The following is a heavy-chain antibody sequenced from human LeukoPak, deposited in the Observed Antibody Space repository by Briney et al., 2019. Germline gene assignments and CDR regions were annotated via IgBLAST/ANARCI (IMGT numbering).Heavy chain of an antibody. Sequence: PGGSLRLSCAVSGFTFSSYAMSWVRQAPGKGLEWVSTISNSDGTTYYADSVKGRFTISRDDSENTLSLQMNSLRVEDTGVYYCASWGEGALDNWGQGTLVTVSS. J-gene: IGHJ4*02. V-gene: IGHV3-23*01. CDR1: GFTFSSYA. D-gene: IGHD1-26*01. CDR2: ISNSDGTT. CDR3: ASWGEGALDN.